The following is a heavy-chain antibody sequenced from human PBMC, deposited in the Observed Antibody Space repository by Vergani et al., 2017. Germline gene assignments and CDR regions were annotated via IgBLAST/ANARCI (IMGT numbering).Heavy chain of an antibody. CDR1: GFTFSSYG. V-gene: IGHV3-33*01. D-gene: IGHD3-10*01. CDR2: IWYDGSNK. J-gene: IGHJ6*03. CDR3: ARTYYYGSGSYWYYYYYYMDV. Sequence: QVQLVESGGGVVQPGRSLRLSCAASGFTFSSYGMHWVRQAPGKGLEWVAVIWYDGSNKYYADSVKGRFTISRDNSKNTLYLQMNSLRAEDTAVYYCARTYYYGSGSYWYYYYYYMDVWGKGP.